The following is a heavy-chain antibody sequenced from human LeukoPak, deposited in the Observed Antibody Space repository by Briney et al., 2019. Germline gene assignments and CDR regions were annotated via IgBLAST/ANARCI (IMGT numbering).Heavy chain of an antibody. J-gene: IGHJ4*02. V-gene: IGHV3-23*01. Sequence: PGGSLRLSCAASGFTFSSYAMSWVRQAPGKGLEWVSAISGSGGSTYYADSVKGRFTISRDNSKNTLYLQMNSLRAEDTAVYYCAKDVDYYGSGSYYTDDYWGQGTLVTVSS. CDR3: AKDVDYYGSGSYYTDDY. D-gene: IGHD3-10*01. CDR1: GFTFSSYA. CDR2: ISGSGGST.